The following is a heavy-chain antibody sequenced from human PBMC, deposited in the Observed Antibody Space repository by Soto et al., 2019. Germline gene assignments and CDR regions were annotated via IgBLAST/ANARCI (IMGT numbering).Heavy chain of an antibody. D-gene: IGHD2-15*01. CDR3: ARDMHAGFTHSFDP. Sequence: SETLSLTYIVYGGSITSYHWSWFRQFPGKALEWIAYTSYTGIPNYQPPLKLRVTISMVTSKNQSSLKFTSMTAADTAVYYCARDMHAGFTHSFDPWGQATLATVSS. V-gene: IGHV4-59*01. CDR1: GGSITSYH. J-gene: IGHJ5*02. CDR2: TSYTGIP.